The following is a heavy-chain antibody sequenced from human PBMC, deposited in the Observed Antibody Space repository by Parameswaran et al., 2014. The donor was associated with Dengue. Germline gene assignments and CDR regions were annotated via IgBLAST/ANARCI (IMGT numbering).Heavy chain of an antibody. V-gene: IGHV3-11*05. J-gene: IGHJ4*02. Sequence: RWIRQPPGKGLEWVSYISSSSSYTNYADSVKGRFTISRDNAKNSLYLQMNSLRAEDTAVYYCARGSSSWLHWGQGTLVTVSS. D-gene: IGHD6-13*01. CDR3: ARGSSSWLH. CDR2: ISSSSSYT.